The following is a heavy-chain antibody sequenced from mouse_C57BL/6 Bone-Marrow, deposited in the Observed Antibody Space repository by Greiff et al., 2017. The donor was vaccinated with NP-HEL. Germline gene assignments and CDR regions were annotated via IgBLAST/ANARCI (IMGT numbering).Heavy chain of an antibody. CDR3: ARYNGAMDY. CDR1: GFTFTDYY. CDR2: IRNKANGYTT. Sequence: EVNVVESGGGLVQPGGSLSLSCAASGFTFTDYYMSWVRQPPGKALEWLGFIRNKANGYTTEYSASVKGRFTISRDNSQSILYLQMNALRAEDSATYYCARYNGAMDYWGQGTSVTVSS. J-gene: IGHJ4*01. V-gene: IGHV7-3*01.